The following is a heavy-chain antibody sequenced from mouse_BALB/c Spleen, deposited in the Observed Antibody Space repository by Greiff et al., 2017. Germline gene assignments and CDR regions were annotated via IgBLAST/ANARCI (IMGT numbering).Heavy chain of an antibody. V-gene: IGHV3-2*02. CDR1: GYSITSDYA. D-gene: IGHD2-14*01. J-gene: IGHJ4*01. Sequence: EVKLQESGPGLVKPSQSLSLTCTVTGYSITSDYAWNWIRQFPGNKLEWMGYISYSGSTSYNPSLKSRISITRDTSKNQFFLQLNSVTTEDTATYYCARGYKDLYYAMDYWGQGTSVTVSS. CDR3: ARGYKDLYYAMDY. CDR2: ISYSGST.